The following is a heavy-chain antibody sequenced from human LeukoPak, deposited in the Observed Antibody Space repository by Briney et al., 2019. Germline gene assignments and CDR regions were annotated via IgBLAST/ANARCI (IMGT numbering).Heavy chain of an antibody. V-gene: IGHV4-31*03. CDR2: IWNSGNS. Sequence: PSETLSLTCTVSAGSINSGGYFWTWVRQQPGEGLEWIGYIWNSGNSYYNPSLSSRVIISADSSKSTFSLKLSSVTAADTAVYYCARYHCGSTYCPGVDFYGQGTLVTVSS. CDR3: ARYHCGSTYCPGVDF. CDR1: AGSINSGGYF. D-gene: IGHD2-2*01. J-gene: IGHJ4*02.